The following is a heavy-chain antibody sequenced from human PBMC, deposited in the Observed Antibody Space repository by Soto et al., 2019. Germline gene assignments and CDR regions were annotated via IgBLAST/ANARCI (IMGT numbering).Heavy chain of an antibody. CDR1: GFSLSTSGLG. CDR3: AHSPSGWYLFDY. Sequence: QITLKESGPTLVRPTQPLTLTCTFSGFSLSTSGLGVGWIRQPPGKALEWLALIYWNDDKRYSPSLKARLTITKDTSKNPVVLKMTNMDPVDTATYYCAHSPSGWYLFDYWGQGTLVTVSS. V-gene: IGHV2-5*01. CDR2: IYWNDDK. J-gene: IGHJ4*02. D-gene: IGHD6-19*01.